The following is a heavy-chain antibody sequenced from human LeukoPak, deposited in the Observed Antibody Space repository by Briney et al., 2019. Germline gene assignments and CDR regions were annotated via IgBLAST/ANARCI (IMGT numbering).Heavy chain of an antibody. Sequence: PSETLSLTCTVSGGSISSSRYYWGWIRQHPGKGLEWFGYIYYSGRTYYNPSLKSRLTIAVDTSKNQFSLKLNSVTAADTAVYYCARASLGYCSSPTCYTDWFDPWGQGTLVTVSS. CDR3: ARASLGYCSSPTCYTDWFDP. J-gene: IGHJ5*02. V-gene: IGHV4-31*03. D-gene: IGHD2-2*01. CDR2: IYYSGRT. CDR1: GGSISSSRYY.